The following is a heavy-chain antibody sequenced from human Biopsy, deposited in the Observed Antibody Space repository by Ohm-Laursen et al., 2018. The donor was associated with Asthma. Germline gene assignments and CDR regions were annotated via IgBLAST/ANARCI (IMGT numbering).Heavy chain of an antibody. CDR1: SGSGGYMRSGNYY. J-gene: IGHJ6*02. V-gene: IGHV4-39*01. CDR3: VRGSSSWHHGPFHYYYGLDV. CDR2: IYYSGTT. D-gene: IGHD6-13*01. Sequence: GTLSLTCSLSSGSGGYMRSGNYYWGWIRQPPGKGLEWIGSIYYSGTTYYNPSLESRVTVSADTSKNKFSLKLNSVTAADMAVYYCVRGSSSWHHGPFHYYYGLDVWGQGTTATVSS.